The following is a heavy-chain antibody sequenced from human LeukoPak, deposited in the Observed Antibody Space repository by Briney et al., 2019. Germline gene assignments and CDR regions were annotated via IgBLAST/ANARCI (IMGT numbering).Heavy chain of an antibody. J-gene: IGHJ6*02. CDR1: GFTFSSYS. V-gene: IGHV3-48*01. Sequence: PGGSLRLSCAASGFTFSSYSMNWVRQAPGKGLEWVSYISSSSSTIYYADSVKGRFTISRDNAKNSLYLQMNSLRAEDTAVYYCARDQWFGEYILYYYHGMDVWGQGTTVTVSS. CDR3: ARDQWFGEYILYYYHGMDV. D-gene: IGHD3-10*01. CDR2: ISSSSSTI.